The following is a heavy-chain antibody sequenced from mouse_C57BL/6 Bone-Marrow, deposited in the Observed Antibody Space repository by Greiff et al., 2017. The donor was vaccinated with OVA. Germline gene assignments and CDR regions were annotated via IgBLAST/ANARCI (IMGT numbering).Heavy chain of an antibody. CDR2: IDPETGGT. V-gene: IGHV1-15*01. CDR1: GYTFTDYE. CDR3: TRRGDYDGYYFDY. D-gene: IGHD2-4*01. J-gene: IGHJ2*01. Sequence: VQLQESGAELVRPGASVTLSCKASGYTFTDYEMHWVKQTPVHGLEWIGAIDPETGGTAYNQKFKGKAILTADKSSSTAYMELRSLTSEDSAVYYCTRRGDYDGYYFDYWGQGTTLTVSS.